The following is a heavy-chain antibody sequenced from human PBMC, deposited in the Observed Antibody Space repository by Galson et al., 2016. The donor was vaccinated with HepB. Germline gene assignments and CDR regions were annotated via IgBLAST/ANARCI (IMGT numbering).Heavy chain of an antibody. CDR1: GGSFSGYY. D-gene: IGHD3-10*01. Sequence: ETLSLTCAVYGGSFSGYYWSCIRQPPGKGLEWIGSIHYSGSTYYNPSLKSRVTMSVDTSKNQFSLRLTSVTAADTAVYYCATQKLLWFGEGDFWGQGTLVTVSS. CDR3: ATQKLLWFGEGDF. J-gene: IGHJ4*02. V-gene: IGHV4-34*01. CDR2: IHYSGST.